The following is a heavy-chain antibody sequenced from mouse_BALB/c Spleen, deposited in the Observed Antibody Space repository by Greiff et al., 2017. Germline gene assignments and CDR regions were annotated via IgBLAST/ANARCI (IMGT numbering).Heavy chain of an antibody. V-gene: IGHV10-1*02. CDR1: GFTFNTYA. Sequence: EVHLVESGGGLVQPKGSLKLSCAASGFTFNTYAMNWVRQAPGKGLEWVARIRSKSNNYATYYADSVKDRFTISRDDSQSMLYLQMNNLKTEDTAMYYCVSLPAMDYWGQGTSVTVSS. J-gene: IGHJ4*01. CDR2: IRSKSNNYAT. CDR3: VSLPAMDY.